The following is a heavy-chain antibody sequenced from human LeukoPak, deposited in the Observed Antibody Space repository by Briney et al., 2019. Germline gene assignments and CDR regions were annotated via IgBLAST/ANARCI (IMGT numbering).Heavy chain of an antibody. CDR2: VSNSGST. J-gene: IGHJ5*02. CDR1: GGSIRNYY. Sequence: SETLSLTCSVSGGSIRNYYWTWIRQPPGKGLEWIGHVSNSGSTKYNPSLKSRVTISIDTSKNQFSLKLSSVTAADTAGYYCARVHYDFWSGEAGWFDPWGQGTLVTVSS. D-gene: IGHD3-3*01. CDR3: ARVHYDFWSGEAGWFDP. V-gene: IGHV4-59*01.